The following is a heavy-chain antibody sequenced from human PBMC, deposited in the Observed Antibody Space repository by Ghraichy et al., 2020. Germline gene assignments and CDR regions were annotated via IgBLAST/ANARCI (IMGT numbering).Heavy chain of an antibody. D-gene: IGHD3-22*01. Sequence: GGSLRLSCAASGFTFSSYAMSWVRQAPGKGLEWVSAISGSGGSTYYADSVKGRFTISRDNSKNTRYLQMNSLRAEDTAVYYCAKRGYYYDSIDFDYWGQGTLVTVSS. V-gene: IGHV3-23*01. CDR3: AKRGYYYDSIDFDY. CDR1: GFTFSSYA. J-gene: IGHJ4*02. CDR2: ISGSGGST.